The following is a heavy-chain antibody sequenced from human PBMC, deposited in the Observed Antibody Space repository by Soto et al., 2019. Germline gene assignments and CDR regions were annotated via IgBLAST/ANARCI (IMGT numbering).Heavy chain of an antibody. D-gene: IGHD3-22*01. CDR3: TTSGTYYYDSSGYPLAFDI. CDR2: IKSKTDGGTT. Sequence: PGGSLRLSCAASGFTFSNAWMSWVRQAPGKGLEWVGRIKSKTDGGTTDYAAPVKGRFTISRDDSKNTLYLQMNSLKTEDTAVYYCTTSGTYYYDSSGYPLAFDIWGQGTMVTVSS. V-gene: IGHV3-15*01. J-gene: IGHJ3*02. CDR1: GFTFSNAW.